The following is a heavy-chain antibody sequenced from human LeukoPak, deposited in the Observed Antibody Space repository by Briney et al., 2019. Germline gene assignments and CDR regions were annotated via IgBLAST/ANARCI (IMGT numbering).Heavy chain of an antibody. V-gene: IGHV1-69*04. J-gene: IGHJ4*02. CDR1: GGTFSSYA. Sequence: SVTVSCKASGGTFSSYAISWVRQAPGQGLEWMGRIIPILGIANYAQKFQGRVTITADKSTSTAYMELSSLRSEDTAVYYCARSGYPDYWGQGTLVTVSS. D-gene: IGHD1-1*01. CDR3: ARSGYPDY. CDR2: IIPILGIA.